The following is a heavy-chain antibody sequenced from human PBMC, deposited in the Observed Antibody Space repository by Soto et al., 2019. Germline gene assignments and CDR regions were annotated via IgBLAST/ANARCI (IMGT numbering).Heavy chain of an antibody. Sequence: GASVKVSCKASGYTFTGYYMHWVRQAPGQGLEWMGWINPNSGGTNYAQKFQGWVTMTRDTSISTAYMELSRLRSDDTAVYYCAWGSSIAAPGGYYDYGMDVWGQGTTVTVSS. J-gene: IGHJ6*02. CDR1: GYTFTGYY. CDR3: AWGSSIAAPGGYYDYGMDV. V-gene: IGHV1-2*04. CDR2: INPNSGGT. D-gene: IGHD6-6*01.